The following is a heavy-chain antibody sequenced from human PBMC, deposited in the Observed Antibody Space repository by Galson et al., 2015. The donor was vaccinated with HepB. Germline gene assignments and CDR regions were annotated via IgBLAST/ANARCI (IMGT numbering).Heavy chain of an antibody. CDR1: GFTFSSYA. CDR3: AKLPGPIVVVVAATDY. J-gene: IGHJ4*02. CDR2: ISGSGGST. Sequence: SLRLSCAASGFTFSSYAMSWVRQAPGKGLEWVSAISGSGGSTYYADSVKGRFTISRDNSKNTLYLQMNSLRAEDTAVYYCAKLPGPIVVVVAATDYWGQGTLVTVSS. V-gene: IGHV3-23*01. D-gene: IGHD2-15*01.